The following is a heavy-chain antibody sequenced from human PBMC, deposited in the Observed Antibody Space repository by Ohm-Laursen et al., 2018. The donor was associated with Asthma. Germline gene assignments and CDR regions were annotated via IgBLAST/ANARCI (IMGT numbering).Heavy chain of an antibody. Sequence: SQTLSLTCVVSGDSMSSSYYYWSWIRQRPGKGPEWIGEIHHSGTANSNPSLKSRVTISVDKSNNQFSLKVTSVAAADTAVYYCARGGPEGVPGSNWFDTWGQGTLVTVSS. CDR3: ARGGPEGVPGSNWFDT. V-gene: IGHV4-31*11. J-gene: IGHJ5*02. D-gene: IGHD3-10*01. CDR1: GDSMSSSYYY. CDR2: IHHSGTA.